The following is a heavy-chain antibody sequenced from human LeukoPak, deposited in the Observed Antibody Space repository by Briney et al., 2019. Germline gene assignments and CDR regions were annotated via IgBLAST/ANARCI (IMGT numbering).Heavy chain of an antibody. V-gene: IGHV3-7*01. CDR3: ATAPAAADSS. CDR1: GFTSTSFW. CDR2: INRDGTKT. J-gene: IGHJ5*02. D-gene: IGHD6-13*01. Sequence: GGSLRLSCAASGFTSTSFWMTWVRQSPGKGLEWVANINRDGTKTTYVDSVKGRFTISRDNAKNSLFLHMSSLRAEDTAVYYCATAPAAADSSWGQGTLVAVSS.